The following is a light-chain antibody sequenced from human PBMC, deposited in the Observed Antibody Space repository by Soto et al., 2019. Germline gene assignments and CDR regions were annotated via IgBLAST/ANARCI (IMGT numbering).Light chain of an antibody. Sequence: DVQLTQTPSFLSASVGDRVTITSRASRDISTYLAWYQQKPGKAPKLLIYAASTLNTGVPSRLSGSESATEFTHTISSLQTEDSATFNCQQINGYTLTLGGGTKVEI. CDR3: QQINGYTLT. CDR2: AAS. J-gene: IGKJ4*01. V-gene: IGKV1-9*01. CDR1: RDISTY.